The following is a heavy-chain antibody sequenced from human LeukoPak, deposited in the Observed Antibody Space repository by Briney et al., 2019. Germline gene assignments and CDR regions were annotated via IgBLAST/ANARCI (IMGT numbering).Heavy chain of an antibody. Sequence: SETLSLTCAVYGGSFSGYYWSWIRQPPGKGLEWIGEINHSGSTNYNPSLKSRVTISVDTSKNQFSLKLSSVTAADTAVYYCASQKYYYDSSGYHGYWGQGTLVTVSS. CDR2: INHSGST. CDR3: ASQKYYYDSSGYHGY. CDR1: GGSFSGYY. V-gene: IGHV4-34*01. J-gene: IGHJ4*02. D-gene: IGHD3-22*01.